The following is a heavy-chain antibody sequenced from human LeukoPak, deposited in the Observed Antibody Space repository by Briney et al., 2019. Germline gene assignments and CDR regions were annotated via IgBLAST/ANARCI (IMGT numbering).Heavy chain of an antibody. CDR2: LYHSGST. V-gene: IGHV4-38-2*02. Sequence: SETLSLTCAVSGYSISSGYYWGWIRQPPVKGLEWIGSLYHSGSTYYNPPLKSRVTISVDTSKNQFSLRLSSVTAADTAVYYCARDRNWFDPWGQGTLVTVSS. CDR3: ARDRNWFDP. J-gene: IGHJ5*02. CDR1: GYSISSGYY.